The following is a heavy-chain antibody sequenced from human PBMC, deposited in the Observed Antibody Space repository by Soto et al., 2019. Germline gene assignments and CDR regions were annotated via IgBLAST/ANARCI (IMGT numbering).Heavy chain of an antibody. CDR1: GFTFSGNS. Sequence: GGSLRLSCAVAGFTFSGNSMTWVRQAPGKGLEWVSSISSSGSYIFYADSVKGRFTISRDNAKNSLYLQMNSLRAEDTAVYYCATDLSARWWGQGTLVTVSS. V-gene: IGHV3-21*01. CDR3: ATDLSARW. D-gene: IGHD6-6*01. CDR2: ISSSGSYI. J-gene: IGHJ4*02.